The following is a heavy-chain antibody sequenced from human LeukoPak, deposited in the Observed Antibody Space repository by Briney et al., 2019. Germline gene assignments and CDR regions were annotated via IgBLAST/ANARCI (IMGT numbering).Heavy chain of an antibody. D-gene: IGHD1-7*01. CDR1: GFFVSDNY. Sequence: PGGSLRLSCAASGFFVSDNYMHWLRQAPRKGLEWVSVLYSGGSTYYADSGKGRFTISRDNSKNTLYLQMNSLRVEDTAVYYCARDHWNYHAFDYWGQGTLVTVSS. J-gene: IGHJ4*02. V-gene: IGHV3-53*01. CDR2: LYSGGST. CDR3: ARDHWNYHAFDY.